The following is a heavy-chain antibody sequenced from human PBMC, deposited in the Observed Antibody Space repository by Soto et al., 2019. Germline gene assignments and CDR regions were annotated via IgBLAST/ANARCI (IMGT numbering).Heavy chain of an antibody. Sequence: QVQLQESGPGLVKPSETLSLTCRVSGSSISSYYWSWIRQPPGKGLEWIGNIYYTGSTNYHPSLKSRVIISVESSKNQFSLRLNSVTAADTAVYYCTRVGGYYGDYPNFDYWGQGALVTVSS. CDR2: IYYTGST. J-gene: IGHJ4*02. CDR3: TRVGGYYGDYPNFDY. V-gene: IGHV4-59*01. CDR1: GSSISSYY. D-gene: IGHD4-17*01.